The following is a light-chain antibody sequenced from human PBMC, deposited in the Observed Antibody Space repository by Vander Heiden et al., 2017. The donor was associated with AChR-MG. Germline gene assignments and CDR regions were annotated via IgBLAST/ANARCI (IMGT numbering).Light chain of an antibody. V-gene: IGLV3-1*01. CDR3: HAGEGSSTVI. Sequence: SYELTQPPSVSVSPGQTASITCSGDKLGDKHASWYQPKPGQSPVLVIYQDSKRPSASPAGLSGANTGNNAATTTSGSQDMDEADDYCHAGEGSSTVIFGGGTKLTVL. CDR1: KLGDKH. CDR2: QDS. J-gene: IGLJ2*01.